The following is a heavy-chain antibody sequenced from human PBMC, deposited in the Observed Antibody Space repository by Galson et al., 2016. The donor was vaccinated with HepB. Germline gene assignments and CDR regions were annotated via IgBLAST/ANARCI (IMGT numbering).Heavy chain of an antibody. Sequence: SLRLSCAASGFTFSSFAMSWVRQAPGKGLEWVSVIGGSGGSTYYADSVKGRFTISRDNSKSTLYLEMNSLRADETAIYYCAKLSMIIVVTPHFDSWGQGTLVTVSS. CDR1: GFTFSSFA. CDR3: AKLSMIIVVTPHFDS. CDR2: IGGSGGST. D-gene: IGHD3-22*01. J-gene: IGHJ4*02. V-gene: IGHV3-23*01.